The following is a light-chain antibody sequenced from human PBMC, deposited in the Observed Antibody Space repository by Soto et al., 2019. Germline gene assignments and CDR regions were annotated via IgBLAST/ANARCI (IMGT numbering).Light chain of an antibody. V-gene: IGLV1-44*01. J-gene: IGLJ3*02. Sequence: QSVLTQAPSASGTPGQRVTISCSGSSSNIGSNTVSWYQQVPGTAPKLLIYSNDQRPSGVPDRFSCSKSGTSASLAIGGLQSEDEADYYCAAWDDSLNGWVFGGGTKVTVL. CDR3: AAWDDSLNGWV. CDR1: SSNIGSNT. CDR2: SND.